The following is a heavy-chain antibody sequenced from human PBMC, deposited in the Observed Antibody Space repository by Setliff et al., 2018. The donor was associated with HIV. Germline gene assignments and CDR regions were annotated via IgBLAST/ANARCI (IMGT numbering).Heavy chain of an antibody. CDR1: GFTFGDYT. D-gene: IGHD3-9*01. J-gene: IGHJ4*02. CDR3: ARNRDILTGYWGGRSIEPSDY. V-gene: IGHV3-49*03. CDR2: ITRKSYGETT. Sequence: PGGSLRLSCTASGFTFGDYTLSWFRQAPGKGLEWVGFITRKSYGETTEYAASVKGRFIISRDDSKSIAYLQMNSLKTEDTAVYYCARNRDILTGYWGGRSIEPSDYWGQGTLVTVSA.